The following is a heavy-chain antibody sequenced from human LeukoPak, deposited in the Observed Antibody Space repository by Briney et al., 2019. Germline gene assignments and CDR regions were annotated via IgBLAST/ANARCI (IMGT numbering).Heavy chain of an antibody. CDR1: GGSISSGGYY. D-gene: IGHD3-22*01. CDR2: IYHSGST. V-gene: IGHV4-30-2*01. CDR3: ARVLRNTHYYDSSGPDY. J-gene: IGHJ4*02. Sequence: PSETLSLTCTVSGGSISSGGYYWSWIRQPPGKGLEWIGYIYHSGSTYYNPSLKSRVTISVDRSKNQFSLKLSSVTAADTAVYYCARVLRNTHYYDSSGPDYWGQGTLVTVSS.